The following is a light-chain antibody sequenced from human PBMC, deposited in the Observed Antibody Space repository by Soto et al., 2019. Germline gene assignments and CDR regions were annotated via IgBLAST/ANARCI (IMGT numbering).Light chain of an antibody. J-gene: IGKJ5*01. CDR1: QPISSW. CDR2: DAS. CDR3: QQNYRDPIT. V-gene: IGKV1-12*01. Sequence: DIQMTQSPSSISASVGARVTITCRASQPISSWLAWYKQVPGQAPNLLSYDASRLQSGVPSRFSGSGGGTDFTLSISSVQPEDFETYFCQQNYRDPITFGQGTRLEIK.